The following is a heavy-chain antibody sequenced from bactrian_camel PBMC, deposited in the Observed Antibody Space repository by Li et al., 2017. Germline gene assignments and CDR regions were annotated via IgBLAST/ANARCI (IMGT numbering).Heavy chain of an antibody. J-gene: IGHJ6*01. D-gene: IGHD4*01. V-gene: IGHV3-3*01. CDR3: VRGCTHGDCPGF. CDR2: IYASGGRP. Sequence: QVQLVESGGGSVQAGGSLRLSCVASGDSNSRCCMAWFRQAPGKKREGVAGIYASGGRPHYDDSVKGRFTISRDNAKSTLSLQLSGLQTEDTAIYYCVRGCTHGDCPGFLGQGTQVTVS. CDR1: GDSNSRCC.